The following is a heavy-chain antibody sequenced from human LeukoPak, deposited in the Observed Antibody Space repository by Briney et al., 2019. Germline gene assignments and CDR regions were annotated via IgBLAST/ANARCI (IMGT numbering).Heavy chain of an antibody. Sequence: GGSLRLSCAASGFTFSSYAMSWVRQAPGKGLEWVSAISGSGGSTYYADSMKGRFTISRDNSKNTLYLQMNSLRAEDTAVYYCAKDVRYDSSGYWVYWGQGTLVTVSS. CDR3: AKDVRYDSSGYWVY. CDR1: GFTFSSYA. J-gene: IGHJ4*02. V-gene: IGHV3-23*01. CDR2: ISGSGGST. D-gene: IGHD3-22*01.